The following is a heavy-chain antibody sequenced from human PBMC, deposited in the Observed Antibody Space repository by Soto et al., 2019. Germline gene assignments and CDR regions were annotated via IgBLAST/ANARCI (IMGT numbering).Heavy chain of an antibody. V-gene: IGHV4-31*03. CDR2: IYYSGST. CDR3: ARGRVLWFGELLGPLDTYYFDY. Sequence: PSETLSLTCTVSGGSISSGGYYWSWIRQHPGKGLEWIGYIYYSGSTYYNPSLKSRVTISVDTSKNQFSLKLSSVTAADTAVYYCARGRVLWFGELLGPLDTYYFDYWGQGTLVTVSS. D-gene: IGHD3-10*01. J-gene: IGHJ4*02. CDR1: GGSISSGGYY.